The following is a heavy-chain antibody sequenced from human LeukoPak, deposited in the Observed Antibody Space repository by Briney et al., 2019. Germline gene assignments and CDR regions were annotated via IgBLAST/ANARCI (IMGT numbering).Heavy chain of an antibody. J-gene: IGHJ3*02. CDR2: IGASGATT. V-gene: IGHV3-23*01. CDR3: AKSRSVADAFDI. CDR1: GLTFNKYA. D-gene: IGHD6-19*01. Sequence: GGSLRLSCAVSGLTFNKYAMNWVRQGPGKGLEWVSGIGASGATTYYADSVKGRFTISRDRSKNTLYLEMNGLRAEDTAVYHCAKSRSVADAFDIWGRGAMVTVSS.